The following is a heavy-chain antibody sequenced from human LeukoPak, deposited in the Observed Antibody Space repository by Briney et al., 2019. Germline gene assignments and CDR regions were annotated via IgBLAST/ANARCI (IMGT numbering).Heavy chain of an antibody. CDR1: GFTFSSYW. J-gene: IGHJ4*02. CDR3: ARAHDGNYGRFDN. D-gene: IGHD1-7*01. V-gene: IGHV3-74*01. Sequence: GGSLRLSCAASGFTFSSYWMHWVRQAPGKGLVWVSRISPDGRSTTYADSVKGRFTISRDNAKNTLYLQMNSLCAEDTAVYYCARAHDGNYGRFDNWGQGTLVTVSS. CDR2: ISPDGRST.